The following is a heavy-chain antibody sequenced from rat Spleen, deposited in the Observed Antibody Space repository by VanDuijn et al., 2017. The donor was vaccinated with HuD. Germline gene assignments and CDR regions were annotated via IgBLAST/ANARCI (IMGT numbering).Heavy chain of an antibody. CDR3: AKDGMVGPPFDY. Sequence: QVQLKESGPGLVQPSQTLSLTCTVSGFSLISYSVSWVRQPPGKGLEWMGGIWGDGSTNYNSALKSRLSISRDTSKSQVFLKINSLQTEDTAIYFCAKDGMVGPPFDYWGQGVLVTVSS. CDR1: GFSLISYS. CDR2: IWGDGST. D-gene: IGHD3-1*01. V-gene: IGHV2-15*01. J-gene: IGHJ2*01.